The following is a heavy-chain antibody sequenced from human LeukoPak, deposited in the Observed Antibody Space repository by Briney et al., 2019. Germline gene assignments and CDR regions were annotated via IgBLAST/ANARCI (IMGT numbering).Heavy chain of an antibody. CDR3: ARGQTGKYCSGGSCYRYYYYGMDV. CDR2: IYYSGST. Sequence: PSQTLSLTCTVSGGSISSGGYYWSWIRQHPGKGLEWIGYIYYSGSTYYNPSLKSRVTLSVDTSKNQFSLKLSSVTAADTAVYYCARGQTGKYCSGGSCYRYYYYGMDVWGKGTTVTVSS. J-gene: IGHJ6*04. V-gene: IGHV4-31*03. D-gene: IGHD2-15*01. CDR1: GGSISSGGYY.